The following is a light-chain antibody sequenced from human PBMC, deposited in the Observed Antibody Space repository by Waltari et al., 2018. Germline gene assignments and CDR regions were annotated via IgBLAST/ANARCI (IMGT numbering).Light chain of an antibody. CDR2: RVP. Sequence: QSALSQPASVSGSPGQSITISCTGTSSDVGRYNYVSWYQRHSNKAPRLIIYRVPERPSGVSSRFSGSNAGNTASLTISGLQAEDEADYHCSSYSSGSTLVLFGGGTKLTVL. CDR1: SSDVGRYNY. CDR3: SSYSSGSTLVL. J-gene: IGLJ3*02. V-gene: IGLV2-14*01.